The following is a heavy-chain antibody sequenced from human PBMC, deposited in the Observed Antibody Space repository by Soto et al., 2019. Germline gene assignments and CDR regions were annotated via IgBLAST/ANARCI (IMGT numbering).Heavy chain of an antibody. J-gene: IGHJ6*02. D-gene: IGHD3-10*01. CDR3: ARGIRDNYVMDV. CDR1: GFTFSDYW. Sequence: EVQLVESGGGLVQPGGSLRLSCAASGFTFSDYWMHWVRQAPGEGLVWVSRVKWDGSTANYGDSVKGRCTISSDNAKNTLYLQLNSLRAEDTGLYYCARGIRDNYVMDVWGQGPTVTVS. CDR2: VKWDGSTA. V-gene: IGHV3-74*01.